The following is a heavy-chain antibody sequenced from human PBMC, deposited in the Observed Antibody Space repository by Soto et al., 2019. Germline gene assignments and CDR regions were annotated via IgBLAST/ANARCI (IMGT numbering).Heavy chain of an antibody. J-gene: IGHJ3*02. CDR2: ISKDGSKK. D-gene: IGHD3-10*01. CDR3: ANPSGYYFGLGSNDEASDM. Sequence: QVQLVESGGGVVQPGRSLRLSCAASGFRFSGFGMHWVRQAPGKGLQWVAGISKDGSKKYYADSVKGRFTSSRDNAKNSLYLQTTSLRADDTAVYYCANPSGYYFGLGSNDEASDMWGQGKGVTV. CDR1: GFRFSGFG. V-gene: IGHV3-30*18.